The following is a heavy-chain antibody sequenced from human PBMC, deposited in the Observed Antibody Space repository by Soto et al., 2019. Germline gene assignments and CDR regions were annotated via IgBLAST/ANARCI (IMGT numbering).Heavy chain of an antibody. J-gene: IGHJ5*02. Sequence: SETLSLTCTVSGASISNSNYYWGWIRQPPGKGLEWIGSINYSDNNYHNPSLKSRVTISADTSKRQFSLRLTSVTVEDTAVYFCARHFGDFNWFDPWGQGTPVTVSS. CDR3: ARHFGDFNWFDP. CDR1: GASISNSNYY. D-gene: IGHD3-16*01. CDR2: INYSDNN. V-gene: IGHV4-39*01.